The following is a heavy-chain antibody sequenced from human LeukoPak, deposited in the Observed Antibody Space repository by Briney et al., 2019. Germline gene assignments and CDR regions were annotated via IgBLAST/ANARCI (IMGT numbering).Heavy chain of an antibody. V-gene: IGHV4-59*01. Sequence: PSETLSLTCAVYGGSFSGYYWSWIRQPPGKGLEWIGYIYYSGSTNYNPSLKSRVTISVDTSKNQFSLKLSSVTAADTAVYYCARGMTTVTPAFDYWGQGTLVTVSS. D-gene: IGHD4-11*01. CDR2: IYYSGST. J-gene: IGHJ4*02. CDR3: ARGMTTVTPAFDY. CDR1: GGSFSGYY.